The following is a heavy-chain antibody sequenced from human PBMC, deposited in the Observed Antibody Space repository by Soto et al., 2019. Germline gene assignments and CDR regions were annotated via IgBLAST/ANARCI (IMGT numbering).Heavy chain of an antibody. CDR1: GYTFTGDY. J-gene: IGHJ2*01. CDR3: ASLNWRGWYFDL. Sequence: QVQLVQSGAEVKKPGASVTVSCKASGYTFTGDYIHWLRQAPGQGLEWMGWINPNNGGTNSAKRFQGRVIMTKDTSISPAYMALSRLSSDDTAVDFCASLNWRGWYFDLWGRGTLVTVAS. CDR2: INPNNGGT. D-gene: IGHD2-8*02. V-gene: IGHV1-2*02.